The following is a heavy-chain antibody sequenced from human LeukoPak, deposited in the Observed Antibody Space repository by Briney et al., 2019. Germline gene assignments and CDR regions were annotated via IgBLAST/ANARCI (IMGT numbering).Heavy chain of an antibody. D-gene: IGHD3-10*02. CDR1: GFTFSSYS. CDR3: AELGITMIGGV. Sequence: GGSLRLSCAASGFTFSSYSMNWVRQAPGKGLEWVSYISSSGSTIYYADSVKGRFTISRDNAKNSLYLQMNSLRAEDTAVYYCAELGITMIGGVWGKGTTVTIPS. V-gene: IGHV3-48*04. J-gene: IGHJ6*04. CDR2: ISSSGSTI.